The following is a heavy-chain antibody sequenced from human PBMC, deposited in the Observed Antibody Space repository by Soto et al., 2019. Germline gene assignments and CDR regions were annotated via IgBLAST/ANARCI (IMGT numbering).Heavy chain of an antibody. J-gene: IGHJ3*02. Sequence: TLSLTCTVSGGSISSGGYYWSWIRQHPGKGLEWIGYIYYSGSTYYNPSLKSRVTISVDTSKNQFSLKLSSVTAADTAVYYCARAGVYYDSSGYYSPWEFRIWGQGTMVTVSS. CDR2: IYYSGST. CDR1: GGSISSGGYY. D-gene: IGHD3-22*01. V-gene: IGHV4-31*03. CDR3: ARAGVYYDSSGYYSPWEFRI.